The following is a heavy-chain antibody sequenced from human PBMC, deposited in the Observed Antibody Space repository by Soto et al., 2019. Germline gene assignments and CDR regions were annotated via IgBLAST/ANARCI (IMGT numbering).Heavy chain of an antibody. CDR1: GGSISSNY. CDR3: ARYRREAVAGYTLDN. J-gene: IGHJ4*02. CDR2: VYNSGST. Sequence: PSETLSLTCTVSGGSISSNYWTCIRQPPGKGLVWIGYVYNSGSTNYNPSLKSRVTISEDTSKSQFSLKVNSMTAADTAVYYCARYRREAVAGYTLDNWGQGILVTVSS. V-gene: IGHV4-59*01. D-gene: IGHD6-13*01.